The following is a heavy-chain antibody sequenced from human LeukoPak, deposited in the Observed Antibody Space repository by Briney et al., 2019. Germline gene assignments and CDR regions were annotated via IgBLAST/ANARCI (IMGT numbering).Heavy chain of an antibody. CDR3: ARVPDYGDYGGLQH. V-gene: IGHV1-3*01. D-gene: IGHD4-17*01. J-gene: IGHJ1*01. CDR1: GYTFTSYY. CDR2: INAGNGNT. Sequence: ASVKVSCKASGYTFTSYYMHWVRQAPGQRLEWMGWINAGNGNTKYSQKFQGRVTITRDTSASTAYMELSSLRSEDTAVYYCARVPDYGDYGGLQHWGQGTLVTVSS.